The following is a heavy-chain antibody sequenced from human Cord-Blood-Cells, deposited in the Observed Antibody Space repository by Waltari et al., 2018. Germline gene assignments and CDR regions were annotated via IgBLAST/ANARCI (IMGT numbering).Heavy chain of an antibody. D-gene: IGHD3-10*01. CDR2: ISAYNGNT. Sequence: QVQLRQSGDEVMKTGASVRVSCKAAEYTFISYVISLVRQAPRQGLEWMGWISAYNGNTNYAQKLQGRVTMTTDTSTSTAYMELRSLRSDDTAVYYCARDVVWFGEPLFDYWGQGTLVTVSS. V-gene: IGHV1-18*04. CDR3: ARDVVWFGEPLFDY. J-gene: IGHJ4*02. CDR1: EYTFISYV.